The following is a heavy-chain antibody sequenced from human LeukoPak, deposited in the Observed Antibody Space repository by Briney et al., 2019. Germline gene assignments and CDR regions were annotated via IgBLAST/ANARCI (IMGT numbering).Heavy chain of an antibody. J-gene: IGHJ4*02. CDR1: GFTFSSFT. CDR2: ISSSSRYI. V-gene: IGHV3-21*01. D-gene: IGHD6-19*01. CDR3: ARDFGAVASLFDY. Sequence: PGGSLRLSCAASGFTFSSFTMNWVRQAPGKGLEWVSSISSSSRYIYYADSVKGRFTISRDNAKNSLFLQMNSLRADDTAVYYCARDFGAVASLFDYWGQGTLVSVSS.